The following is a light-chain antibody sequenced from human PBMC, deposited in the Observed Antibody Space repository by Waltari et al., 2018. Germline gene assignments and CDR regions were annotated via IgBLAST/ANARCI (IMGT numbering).Light chain of an antibody. Sequence: QSALTQPPSASGSPGQSVTISCTGTSTDVGGYNYVSWYQQHPGKAPKLIIYEFTQRPSGGPDRFAGSKSGNTASLTVSGLQAADEADYYCSSYAGSTYVFGTGTKVTVL. J-gene: IGLJ1*01. CDR3: SSYAGSTYV. CDR1: STDVGGYNY. V-gene: IGLV2-8*01. CDR2: EFT.